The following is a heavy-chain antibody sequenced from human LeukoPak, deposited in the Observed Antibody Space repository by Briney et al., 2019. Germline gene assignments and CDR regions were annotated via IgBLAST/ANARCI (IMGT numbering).Heavy chain of an antibody. D-gene: IGHD6-13*01. CDR1: GGSISSYY. Sequence: SETLSLTCTVSGGSISSYYWSWIRQPPGKGLEWMGYIYYMGGTNYNPSLKSRVTISVDTSKNQFSLKLSSVTAADTAVYYCARGGVAAAGTFDYWGQGTLVTVSS. J-gene: IGHJ4*02. CDR2: IYYMGGT. V-gene: IGHV4-59*01. CDR3: ARGGVAAAGTFDY.